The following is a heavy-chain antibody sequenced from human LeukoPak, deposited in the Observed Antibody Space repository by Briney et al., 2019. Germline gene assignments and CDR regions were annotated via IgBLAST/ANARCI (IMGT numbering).Heavy chain of an antibody. Sequence: ASVKVSCKASGYTFSGYYIHWVRQAPGQGLEWMGWINPNSGGTKSAQKFQGRVAMTGDTSTTTAYMELNSVRSDDTAVYYCAISLLWFGGAYYFDSWGQGTLVTVSS. CDR1: GYTFSGYY. J-gene: IGHJ4*02. CDR3: AISLLWFGGAYYFDS. V-gene: IGHV1-2*02. CDR2: INPNSGGT. D-gene: IGHD3-10*01.